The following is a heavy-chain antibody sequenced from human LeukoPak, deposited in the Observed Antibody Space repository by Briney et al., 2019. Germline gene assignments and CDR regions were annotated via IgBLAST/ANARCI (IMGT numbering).Heavy chain of an antibody. CDR2: MNPNSGNT. V-gene: IGHV1-8*03. D-gene: IGHD3-22*01. CDR1: GYTFTSYD. CDR3: ARRDYYDSSAHFDY. J-gene: IGHJ4*02. Sequence: ASVKVSCKASGYTFTSYDINWVRQATGQGLEWMGWMNPNSGNTGYAQKFQGRVTITRNTSISTAYMELSSLRSEDTAVYYCARRDYYDSSAHFDYWGQGTLVTVSS.